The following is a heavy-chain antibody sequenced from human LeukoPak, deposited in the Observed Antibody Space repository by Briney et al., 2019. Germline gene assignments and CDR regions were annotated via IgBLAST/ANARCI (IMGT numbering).Heavy chain of an antibody. CDR2: IYHSGST. V-gene: IGHV4-38-2*02. CDR3: ASTNFEVMDY. D-gene: IGHD2-21*01. CDR1: GYSISSGYY. Sequence: KPSETLSLTCTVSGYSISSGYYWGWIRQPPGKGLEWIGSIYHSGSTYYNPSLKSRVTISVDTSKNQFSLKLSSVTAADTAVYYCASTNFEVMDYWGQGTLVTVSS. J-gene: IGHJ4*02.